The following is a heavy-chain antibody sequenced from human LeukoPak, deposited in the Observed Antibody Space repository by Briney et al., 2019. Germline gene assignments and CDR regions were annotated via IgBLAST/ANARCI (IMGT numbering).Heavy chain of an antibody. CDR3: GRDHVYGGADY. D-gene: IGHD4-23*01. V-gene: IGHV3-43*02. CDR1: GFTFDRFA. Sequence: AGGSLRLSCAASGFTFDRFAMHWVRQAPGKGLEWVSLISGDGFTTYYVDSVKGRFTMSSDNSKNSLYLQMKSLRTEDTALYYCGRDHVYGGADYWGQGTLVTVSS. CDR2: ISGDGFTT. J-gene: IGHJ4*02.